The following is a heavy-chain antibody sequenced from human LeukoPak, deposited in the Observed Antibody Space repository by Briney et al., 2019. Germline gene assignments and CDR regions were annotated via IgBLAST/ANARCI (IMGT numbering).Heavy chain of an antibody. CDR1: GGFISSYY. D-gene: IGHD3-10*01. V-gene: IGHV4-59*01. J-gene: IGHJ4*02. CDR3: ERYGSGSARGYFDY. CDR2: IYYSGST. Sequence: SETLSLTCTVSGGFISSYYWSWLRQPPGKGLEWLGYIYYSGSTNYNPSLKSRVTISVDTSKNQFSLKLSSVTAADAAVYYCERYGSGSARGYFDYWGQGTLVTVSS.